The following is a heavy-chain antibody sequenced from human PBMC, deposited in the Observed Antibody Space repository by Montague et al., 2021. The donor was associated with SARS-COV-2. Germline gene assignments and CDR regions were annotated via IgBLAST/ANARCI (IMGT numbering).Heavy chain of an antibody. Sequence: PALVKPTQTLTLTCTFSGFSLSTSGMCMTWIRQPPGKALEWLARIDWDGDKYYNTSLKSRLTISKDTSKNLVVLTMTNMDPVDTATYCCARGPSDTYYYNGMDGWGRGTTVTVSS. V-gene: IGHV2-70*11. CDR1: GFSLSTSGMC. J-gene: IGHJ6*02. CDR2: IDWDGDK. CDR3: ARGPSDTYYYNGMDG.